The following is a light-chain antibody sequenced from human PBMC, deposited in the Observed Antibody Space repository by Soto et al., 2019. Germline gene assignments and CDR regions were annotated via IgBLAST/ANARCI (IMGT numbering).Light chain of an antibody. V-gene: IGKV3D-20*01. CDR2: DAS. J-gene: IGKJ5*01. CDR3: QQYGSLIT. CDR1: QSVDYNY. Sequence: EIVLTQSPATLSLSPGERATLSCGASQSVDYNYLAWYQHRPGLAPRLLIYDASTRATGIPDRFSGSGFGTDFTLTIDRLEPEDFAVYYSQQYGSLITFGQGTRLDI.